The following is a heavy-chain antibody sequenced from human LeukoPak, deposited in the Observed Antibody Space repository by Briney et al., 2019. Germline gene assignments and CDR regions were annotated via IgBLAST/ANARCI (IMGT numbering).Heavy chain of an antibody. J-gene: IGHJ6*03. CDR3: ARETSQKGAHYMDV. D-gene: IGHD3-16*01. CDR2: IYTSGST. CDR1: GVSISSYY. Sequence: SETLSLTCTVSGVSISSYYWSWIRQPAGKGLEWIGRIYTSGSTNHNPSLKSRVTMSVDTSKNQFSLKLSSVTAADTAVYYCARETSQKGAHYMDVWGKGTTITISS. V-gene: IGHV4-4*07.